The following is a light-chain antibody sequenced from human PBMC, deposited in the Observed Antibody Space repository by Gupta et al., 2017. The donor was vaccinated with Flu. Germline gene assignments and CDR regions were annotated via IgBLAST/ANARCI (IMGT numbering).Light chain of an antibody. CDR2: KAS. Sequence: RTQAPSTLSASVGDRVTITCRASQSISSWLAWDQQKPGKAPKLLIYKASSLESGVPSRFSGSGSGTEFTLTISSLQPDDFATYYGQQMGTFGQGTKVEIK. V-gene: IGKV1-5*03. CDR3: QQMGT. CDR1: QSISSW. J-gene: IGKJ1*01.